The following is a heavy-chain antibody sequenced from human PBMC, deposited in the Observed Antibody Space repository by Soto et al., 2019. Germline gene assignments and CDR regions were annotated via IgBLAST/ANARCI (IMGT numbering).Heavy chain of an antibody. J-gene: IGHJ6*02. CDR1: WYSFPDYH. CDR3: ARGDSTDCSNGVCSFFYNHDMDV. V-gene: IGHV1-2*04. CDR2: INPKSGGT. Sequence: ASVKVSCKASWYSFPDYHIHWVRQAPVQGLEWLGLINPKSGGTSTAQKFQGWVTMTTDTSISTASMELTRLTSDDTAIYYCARGDSTDCSNGVCSFFYNHDMDVWGQGTTVTVSS. D-gene: IGHD2-8*01.